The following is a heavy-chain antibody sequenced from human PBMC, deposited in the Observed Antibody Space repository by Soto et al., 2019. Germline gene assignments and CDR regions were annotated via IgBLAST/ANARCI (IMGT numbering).Heavy chain of an antibody. D-gene: IGHD2-15*01. Sequence: EVQLVESGGGLVQPVGSLRLSCAASGFTFSSYSMNWVRQAPGKGLEWVSYISSSSSTIYYADSVKGRFTISRDNAKNSLYLQMNSLRAEDTAVYYCASNPGTVVVAAINWFDPWGQGTLVTVSS. J-gene: IGHJ5*02. CDR1: GFTFSSYS. V-gene: IGHV3-48*01. CDR2: ISSSSSTI. CDR3: ASNPGTVVVAAINWFDP.